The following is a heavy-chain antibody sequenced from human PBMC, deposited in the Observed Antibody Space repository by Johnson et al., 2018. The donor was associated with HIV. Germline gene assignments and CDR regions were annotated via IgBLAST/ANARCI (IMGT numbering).Heavy chain of an antibody. CDR1: GFTFSSYA. V-gene: IGHV3-30*04. D-gene: IGHD5-12*01. CDR3: TSTIDMVPTGRSYDAFDI. Sequence: QVQLVESGGGVVQPGRSLRLSCAASGFTFSSYAMHWVRQAPGKGLEWVAVISYDGSNKYYADSVKGRFTISRDDSTNTAYLQMNSLTTEDTAVYYCTSTIDMVPTGRSYDAFDIWGQGTMVTVS. CDR2: ISYDGSNK. J-gene: IGHJ3*02.